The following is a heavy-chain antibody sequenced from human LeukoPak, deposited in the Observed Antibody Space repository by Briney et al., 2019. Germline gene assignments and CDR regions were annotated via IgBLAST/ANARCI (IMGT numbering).Heavy chain of an antibody. CDR3: ARWIAVAAHFDY. CDR2: INPNSGGT. J-gene: IGHJ4*02. V-gene: IGHV1-2*02. Sequence: ASVKLSCKASGYTFTGYYMHWVRQAPGQGLEWMGWINPNSGGTNYAQKFQGRVTMTRDTSISTAYMELSRLRSDDTAVYYCARWIAVAAHFDYWGQGTLVTVSS. CDR1: GYTFTGYY. D-gene: IGHD6-19*01.